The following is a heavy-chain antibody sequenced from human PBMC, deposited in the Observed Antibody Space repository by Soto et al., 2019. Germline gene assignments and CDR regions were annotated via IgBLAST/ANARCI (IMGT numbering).Heavy chain of an antibody. J-gene: IGHJ3*02. CDR1: GYTFTNYY. D-gene: IGHD3-22*01. V-gene: IGHV1-46*01. CDR3: AKEGTYDSISRTFDI. Sequence: QVQLVQSGPEVKKPGASVKVSCKASGYTFTNYYMHWVRQAPGQGLEWMGIVNPSGGGTNYAQKFQGRVTMTRDTSTSTVYMELSSLRSEDTAMYYCAKEGTYDSISRTFDIWGQGTMVTVSS. CDR2: VNPSGGGT.